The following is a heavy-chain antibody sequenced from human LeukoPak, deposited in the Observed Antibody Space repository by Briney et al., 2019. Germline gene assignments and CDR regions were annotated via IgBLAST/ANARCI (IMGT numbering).Heavy chain of an antibody. CDR1: GFTFSSYS. CDR3: ARDRGYDFWSGYYGFDY. V-gene: IGHV3-48*02. J-gene: IGHJ4*02. CDR2: ISSSSSTI. D-gene: IGHD3-3*01. Sequence: GGSLRLSCAASGFTFSSYSMNWVRQAPGKGLKWFSYISSSSSTIFYADSVKGRFTISRENAKNSLYLQMNSLRDEDTAVYYCARDRGYDFWSGYYGFDYWGQGTLVTVSS.